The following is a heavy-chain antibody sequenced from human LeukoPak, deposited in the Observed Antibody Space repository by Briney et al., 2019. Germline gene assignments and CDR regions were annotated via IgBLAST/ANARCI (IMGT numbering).Heavy chain of an antibody. CDR3: ARDTAYYYDSSRAFDI. CDR2: IYYSGST. CDR1: GGSISSSNYY. Sequence: SETLSLTCSVSGGSISSSNYYWGWIRQPPGKGLEWIACIYYSGSTYYNASLKSRVTLSVDTSKNQFSLKLSSVTAADTAVYYCARDTAYYYDSSRAFDIWGQGTMVTVSS. D-gene: IGHD3-22*01. J-gene: IGHJ3*02. V-gene: IGHV4-39*07.